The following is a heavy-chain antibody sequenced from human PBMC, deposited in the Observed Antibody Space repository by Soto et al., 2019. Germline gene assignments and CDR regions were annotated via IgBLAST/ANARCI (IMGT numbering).Heavy chain of an antibody. CDR1: GFTFSSYA. V-gene: IGHV3-23*01. CDR2: VVGSGANT. D-gene: IGHD2-15*01. Sequence: EVQLLESGGGLVQPGGSLRLSCAASGFTFSSYAMSWVRQAPGKGPEWVAAVVGSGANTYYADSVKGRFTISRDNSNHTLYLQVNGLRAEDTAVYYCAKKSASSCYSSMDYWGQGTLVTVSS. J-gene: IGHJ4*02. CDR3: AKKSASSCYSSMDY.